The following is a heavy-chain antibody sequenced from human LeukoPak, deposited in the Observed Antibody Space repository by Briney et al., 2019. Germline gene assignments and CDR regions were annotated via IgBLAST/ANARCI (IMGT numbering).Heavy chain of an antibody. CDR1: GYTFSSYD. CDR2: MNPSSGNT. CDR3: TRMRGYTYGYWYLDL. V-gene: IGHV1-8*01. D-gene: IGHD5-18*01. Sequence: ASVRVSCKAAGYTFSSYDINWVRQAPGQGLEYMGWMNPSSGNTGYTQKFQGRITMTSDTSIGTAYMELSSLKSEDTALYYCTRMRGYTYGYWYLDLWGRGTLVTVSS. J-gene: IGHJ2*01.